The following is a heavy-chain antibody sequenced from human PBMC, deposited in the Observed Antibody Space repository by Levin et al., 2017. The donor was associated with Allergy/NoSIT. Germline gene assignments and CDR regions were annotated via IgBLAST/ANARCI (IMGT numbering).Heavy chain of an antibody. Sequence: GESLKISCAASGFTFSSYGMHWVRQSPGKGLEWVAVISYDGRNKYYVDSVKGRFTISRDNSKNTLYLQMNSLRPEDTAVYYCAKEPGPMVRGVGSDDFDIWGQGTMVTVSS. J-gene: IGHJ3*02. D-gene: IGHD3-10*01. V-gene: IGHV3-30*18. CDR3: AKEPGPMVRGVGSDDFDI. CDR2: ISYDGRNK. CDR1: GFTFSSYG.